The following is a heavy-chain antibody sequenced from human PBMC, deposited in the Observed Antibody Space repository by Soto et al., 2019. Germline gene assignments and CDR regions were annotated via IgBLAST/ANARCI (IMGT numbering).Heavy chain of an antibody. V-gene: IGHV1-3*01. CDR3: ASPLLSAGAFDI. J-gene: IGHJ3*02. CDR1: GYTFTSYA. CDR2: INAGIGDT. D-gene: IGHD3-10*01. Sequence: ASVKVSCKASGYTFTSYAMHWVRQAPGQRLEWMGWINAGIGDTQYSQDFQGRVTITRDTSASTAYMELSSLRSEGTAVYYCASPLLSAGAFDIWGQGTMVTVSS.